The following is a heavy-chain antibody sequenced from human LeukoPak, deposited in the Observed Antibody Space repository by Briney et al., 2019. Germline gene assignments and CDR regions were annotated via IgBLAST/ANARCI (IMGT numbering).Heavy chain of an antibody. CDR3: AIPTIAVAYGIDV. D-gene: IGHD6-19*01. CDR2: IGTTGDT. CDR1: GLTFNGYD. V-gene: IGHV3-13*04. J-gene: IGHJ6*02. Sequence: GGSLRLSCAASGLTFNGYDVFWVRQATGKGLEWVSGIGTTGDTYYAGSVKGRFTISRENARNSLYLQMNSLIAGDTAAYYWAIPTIAVAYGIDVWGQGTTVTVSS.